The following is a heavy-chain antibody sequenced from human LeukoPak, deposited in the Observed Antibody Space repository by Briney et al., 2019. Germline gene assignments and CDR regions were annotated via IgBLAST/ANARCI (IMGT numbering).Heavy chain of an antibody. CDR2: IIPTFGTA. V-gene: IGHV1-69*13. D-gene: IGHD2-2*01. CDR3: ARGLGKYADPIWYYFDY. J-gene: IGHJ4*02. Sequence: SVKVSCKASGGTFSSYAISWVRQAPGQGLEWMGGIIPTFGTANYAQKFQGRVTITADESTSTAYMELSSLRSEDTAVYYCARGLGKYADPIWYYFDYWGQGTLVTVSS. CDR1: GGTFSSYA.